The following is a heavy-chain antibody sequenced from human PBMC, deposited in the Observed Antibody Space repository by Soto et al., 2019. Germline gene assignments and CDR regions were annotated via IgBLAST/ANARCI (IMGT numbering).Heavy chain of an antibody. CDR1: GFTFSSYA. CDR3: ARDREEYDFWSDYDY. V-gene: IGHV3-23*01. J-gene: IGHJ4*02. D-gene: IGHD3-3*01. Sequence: GGSLRLSCTASGFTFSSYAMSWVRQAPGKGLEWVSAISGSGGSTYYADSVKGRFTISRDNSKNTLYLQMNSLRAEDTAVYYCARDREEYDFWSDYDYWGQGTLVTVSS. CDR2: ISGSGGST.